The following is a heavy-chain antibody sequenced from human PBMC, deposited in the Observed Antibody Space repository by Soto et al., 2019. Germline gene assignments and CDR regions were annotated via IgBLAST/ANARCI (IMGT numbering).Heavy chain of an antibody. J-gene: IGHJ4*02. Sequence: QVQLVQSGGEVRKPGASVKVSCKASGDTITNYGISWVRQAPGQGLEWMGWISCYNGNTKYAQNLQGRVTLTTDTSTSTAYMELRSLRSDDTAVYYCASATSIAVAGKERWGQGTLFTVSS. CDR1: GDTITNYG. V-gene: IGHV1-18*01. D-gene: IGHD6-19*01. CDR3: ASATSIAVAGKER. CDR2: ISCYNGNT.